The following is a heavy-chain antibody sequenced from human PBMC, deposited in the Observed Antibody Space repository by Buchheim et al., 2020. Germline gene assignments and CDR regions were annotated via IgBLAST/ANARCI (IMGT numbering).Heavy chain of an antibody. CDR3: ARPRDVGAFKNFGMDV. J-gene: IGHJ6*02. D-gene: IGHD3-10*01. CDR1: GFTFSSYG. Sequence: QVQLVESGGGVVQPGRSLRLSCAASGFTFSSYGMHWVRQAPGKGLEWVAVIRYDGSNKYYADSVKGRFIISRDNSKNTLYLQMNSLRGEDTAVYFCARPRDVGAFKNFGMDVWGQGTT. V-gene: IGHV3-33*08. CDR2: IRYDGSNK.